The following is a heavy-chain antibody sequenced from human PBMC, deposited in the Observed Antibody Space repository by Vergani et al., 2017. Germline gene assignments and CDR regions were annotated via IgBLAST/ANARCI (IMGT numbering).Heavy chain of an antibody. CDR1: GGTFSSYA. CDR3: ARSNTMVRGVIITPGYYGMDV. J-gene: IGHJ6*02. D-gene: IGHD3-10*01. CDR2: IIPIFGIA. V-gene: IGHV1-69*17. Sequence: QVQLVQSGAEVKKPGSSVKVSCKASGGTFSSYAISWVRQAPGQGLEWMGGIIPIFGIANYAQKFQGRVMITADKSTSTAYMELSSLRSEDTAVYYCARSNTMVRGVIITPGYYGMDVWGQGTTVTVSS.